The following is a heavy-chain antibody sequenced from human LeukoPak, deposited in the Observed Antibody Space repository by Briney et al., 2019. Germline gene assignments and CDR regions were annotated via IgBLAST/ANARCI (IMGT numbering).Heavy chain of an antibody. D-gene: IGHD6-19*01. V-gene: IGHV4-39*07. J-gene: IGHJ6*02. CDR2: IYYSGST. CDR1: GGSISGSSYY. Sequence: SETLSLTCTVSGGSISGSSYYWGWIRQPPGKGLEWIGSIYYSGSTNYNPSLKSRVTISVDTSKNQFSLKLRSVTAADTAVYYCAREAAVASPYYGMDVWGQGTTVTVSS. CDR3: AREAAVASPYYGMDV.